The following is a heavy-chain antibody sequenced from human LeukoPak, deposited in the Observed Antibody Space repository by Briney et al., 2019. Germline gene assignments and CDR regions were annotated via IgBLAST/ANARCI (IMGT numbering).Heavy chain of an antibody. D-gene: IGHD3-3*01. J-gene: IGHJ5*02. V-gene: IGHV4-34*01. Sequence: SETLSLTCAVYGGSFSGYYWSWIRQPPGKGLAWIGEINHSGSTNYNPSLKSRVTISVDTSKNQFSLKLSSVTAADTAVYYCARGDFWSGYDNWFDPWGQGTLVTVSS. CDR2: INHSGST. CDR3: ARGDFWSGYDNWFDP. CDR1: GGSFSGYY.